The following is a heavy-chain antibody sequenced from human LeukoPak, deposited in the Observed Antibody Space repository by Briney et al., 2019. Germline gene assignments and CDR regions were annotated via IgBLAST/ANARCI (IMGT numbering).Heavy chain of an antibody. CDR1: GYTFTSYG. V-gene: IGHV1-69*05. CDR3: ASSKGGAQYYFDY. Sequence: ASVKVSCKASGYTFTSYGISWVRQAPGQGLEWMGGIIPIFGTANYAQKFQGRVTITTDESTSTAYMELSSLRSEDTAVYYCASSKGGAQYYFDYWGQGTLVTVSS. J-gene: IGHJ4*02. D-gene: IGHD3-16*01. CDR2: IIPIFGTA.